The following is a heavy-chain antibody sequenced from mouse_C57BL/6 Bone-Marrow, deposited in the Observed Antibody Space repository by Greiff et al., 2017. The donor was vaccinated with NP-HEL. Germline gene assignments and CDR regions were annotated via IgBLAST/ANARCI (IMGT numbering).Heavy chain of an antibody. J-gene: IGHJ3*01. D-gene: IGHD2-3*01. CDR2: ISDGGSYT. Sequence: EVQVVESGGGLVKPGGSLKLSCAASGFTFSSYAMSWVRQTPEKRLEWVATISDGGSYTYYPDNVKGRFTISRDNAKNNLYLQMSHLKSEDTAMYYCAREGYCPFAYWGQGTLVTVSA. V-gene: IGHV5-4*01. CDR3: AREGYCPFAY. CDR1: GFTFSSYA.